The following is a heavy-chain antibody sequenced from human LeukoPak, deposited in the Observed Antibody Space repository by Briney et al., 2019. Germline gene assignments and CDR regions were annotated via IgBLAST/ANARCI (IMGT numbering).Heavy chain of an antibody. CDR3: ARELVTSSY. J-gene: IGHJ4*02. Sequence: SGGSLRLSCAASGFTFSTYSMNWVRQAPGKGLEWVSSISSSSSSISYADSVKGRFTISRDNAKDSLYLQMNSLRAEDTAVYYCARELVTSSYWGQGTLVTVSS. CDR2: ISSSSSSI. V-gene: IGHV3-21*01. D-gene: IGHD4-23*01. CDR1: GFTFSTYS.